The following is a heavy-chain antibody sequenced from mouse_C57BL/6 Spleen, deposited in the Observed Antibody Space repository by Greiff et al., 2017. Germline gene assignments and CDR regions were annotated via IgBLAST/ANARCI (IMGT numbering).Heavy chain of an antibody. CDR2: INPNNGGT. V-gene: IGHV1-18*01. CDR3: ARASYMDY. CDR1: GYTFTDYN. D-gene: IGHD1-1*01. Sequence: EVQLQQSGPELVKPGASVKIPCKASGYTFTDYNMDWVKQSHGKSLEWIGDINPNNGGTIYTQKFKGKATLTVDKSSSTAYMELRSLSSDDTAVNYYARASYMDYWGQGTSGTVAS. J-gene: IGHJ4*01.